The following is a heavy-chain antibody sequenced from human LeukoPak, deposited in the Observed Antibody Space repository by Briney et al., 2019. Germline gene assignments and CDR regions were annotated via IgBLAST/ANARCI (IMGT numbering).Heavy chain of an antibody. D-gene: IGHD3-10*01. V-gene: IGHV4-4*07. Sequence: SETLSLTCTVSGGSISSYYWSWIRQPAGKGLEWIGRIYTSGSTNYNPSLKSRVTMLVDTYKNQFSLKLSSVTAADTAVYYCARDPGYYGSGSFDPWGQGTLVTVSS. CDR1: GGSISSYY. CDR3: ARDPGYYGSGSFDP. J-gene: IGHJ5*02. CDR2: IYTSGST.